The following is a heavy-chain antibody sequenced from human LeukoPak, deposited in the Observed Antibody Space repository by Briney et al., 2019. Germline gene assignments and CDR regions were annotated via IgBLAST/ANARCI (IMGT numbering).Heavy chain of an antibody. CDR2: IYTGGST. D-gene: IGHD3-22*01. CDR3: ARNLYYYDSSGYFYY. Sequence: PGGSLGLSCAASGFTVSSNYMSWVRQAPGKGLEWVSAIYTGGSTYYADSVKGRFTISRDNSKNTLYLQMNSLRAEDTAVYYCARNLYYYDSSGYFYYWGQGTLVTVSS. V-gene: IGHV3-66*02. CDR1: GFTVSSNY. J-gene: IGHJ4*02.